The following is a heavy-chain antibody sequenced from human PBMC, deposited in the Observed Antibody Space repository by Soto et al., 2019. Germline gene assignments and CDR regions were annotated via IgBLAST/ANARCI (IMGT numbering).Heavy chain of an antibody. Sequence: QVQLVQSGAEVKKPGSSVKVSCKASGGTFSSYAISWVRQAPGQGLEWMGGIIPIFGTANYAQKFQGRVTITADESTRTAYMELRRLRSEDTAVYYCARVWALSSSSTWFEPWGQGTLVTVSP. CDR2: IIPIFGTA. V-gene: IGHV1-69*01. CDR1: GGTFSSYA. D-gene: IGHD6-6*01. CDR3: ARVWALSSSSTWFEP. J-gene: IGHJ5*02.